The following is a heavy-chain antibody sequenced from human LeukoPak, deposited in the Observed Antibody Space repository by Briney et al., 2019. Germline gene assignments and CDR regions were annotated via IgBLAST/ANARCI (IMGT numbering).Heavy chain of an antibody. J-gene: IGHJ4*02. CDR1: GGSISSSSYY. CDR2: IYYSGST. CDR3: ARQVRSSDCPFDY. D-gene: IGHD2-21*02. Sequence: PSETLSLTCTVSGGSISSSSYYWGWIRQPPGKGLEWIGSIYYSGSTYYNPSLKSRVTISVDTSKNQFSLKLSSVTAADTAVYYCARQVRSSDCPFDYWGQGTLVTVSS. V-gene: IGHV4-39*01.